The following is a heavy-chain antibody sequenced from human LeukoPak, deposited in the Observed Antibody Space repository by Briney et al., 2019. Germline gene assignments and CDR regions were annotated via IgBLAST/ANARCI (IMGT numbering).Heavy chain of an antibody. CDR3: AKGSGHYGDQYYFDY. CDR2: ISASGSST. V-gene: IGHV3-23*01. J-gene: IGHJ4*02. CDR1: GFTFSNYA. Sequence: GGSLRLSCAASGFTFSNYAMSWVRQAPGKGLEWVSAISASGSSTYYADSVEGRFTISRDNSKNTLYLQMNSLRAEDTAVYYCAKGSGHYGDQYYFDYWGQGTLVTVSS. D-gene: IGHD4-17*01.